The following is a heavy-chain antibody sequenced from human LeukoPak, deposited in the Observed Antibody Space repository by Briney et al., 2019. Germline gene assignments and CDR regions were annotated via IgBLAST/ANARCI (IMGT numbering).Heavy chain of an antibody. CDR3: ARYGDSSGWYYNWFDP. CDR2: INPSGGST. Sequence: GTSVKVSCKASGYTFTSYYMHWVRQAPGQGLEWMGIINPSGGSTSYAQKFQGRVTMTRDTSTSTVYMELSSLRSDDTAVYYCARYGDSSGWYYNWFDPWGQGTLVTVSS. V-gene: IGHV1-46*01. J-gene: IGHJ5*02. D-gene: IGHD6-19*01. CDR1: GYTFTSYY.